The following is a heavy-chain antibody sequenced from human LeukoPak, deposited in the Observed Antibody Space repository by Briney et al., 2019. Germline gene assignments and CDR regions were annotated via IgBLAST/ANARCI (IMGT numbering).Heavy chain of an antibody. D-gene: IGHD3-10*01. CDR3: ARGSGSGGWFDP. J-gene: IGHJ5*02. CDR1: GYTITGYY. CDR2: INPKTGGT. V-gene: IGHV1-2*06. Sequence: ASVKVSCKASGYTITGYYMHWVRQAPGQGLEWMGRINPKTGGTNFAQKFQGRVTMTRDMSITTAYMELSSLRSDDTAVYFCARGSGSGGWFDPWGQGTLVTVSS.